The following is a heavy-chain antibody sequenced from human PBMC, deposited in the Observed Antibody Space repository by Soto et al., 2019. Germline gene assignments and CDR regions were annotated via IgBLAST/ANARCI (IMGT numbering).Heavy chain of an antibody. D-gene: IGHD6-19*01. Sequence: ASVKVSCKASGYTFTSYAMHWVRQAPGQRLEWMGWINAGNGNTKYSQKFQGRVTITRDTSASTAYMELSSLRSEDTAVYYCARDCTVAGCSEYFQHWGQGTLVTVSS. CDR1: GYTFTSYA. CDR3: ARDCTVAGCSEYFQH. V-gene: IGHV1-3*01. CDR2: INAGNGNT. J-gene: IGHJ1*01.